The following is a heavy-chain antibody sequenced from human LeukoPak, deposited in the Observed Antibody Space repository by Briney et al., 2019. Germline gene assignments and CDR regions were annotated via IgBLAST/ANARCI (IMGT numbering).Heavy chain of an antibody. CDR3: ARCRGSCYLVSIFDY. CDR1: GFTFSRYN. Sequence: PGGSLRLSCAASGFTFSRYNMNWVRQAPGKGLEWISSISSGSSYIYYADSVKGRFTISRDNAKNSLYLQMNSLRAEDTAVYYCARCRGSCYLVSIFDYWGQGTLVTVSS. V-gene: IGHV3-21*01. J-gene: IGHJ4*02. D-gene: IGHD1-26*01. CDR2: ISSGSSYI.